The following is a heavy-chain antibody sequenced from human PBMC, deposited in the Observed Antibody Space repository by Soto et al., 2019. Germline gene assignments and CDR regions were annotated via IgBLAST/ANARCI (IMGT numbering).Heavy chain of an antibody. CDR1: GLSLNNYA. J-gene: IGHJ4*02. CDR2: IDVLDGA. D-gene: IGHD2-15*01. Sequence: PGGSLRLSCVVSGLSLNNYAIAWVRHAPGKGLEFVSTIDVLDGAWYSDSVRGRLAISRDVSRNTVYLQMSSLRVEDTAIYFCSDWRAGGPVNLDHWGPGPRVTVSS. CDR3: SDWRAGGPVNLDH. V-gene: IGHV3-23*01.